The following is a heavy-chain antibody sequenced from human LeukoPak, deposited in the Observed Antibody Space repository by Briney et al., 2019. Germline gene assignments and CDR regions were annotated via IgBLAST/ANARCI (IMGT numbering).Heavy chain of an antibody. CDR2: IIPIFGTA. D-gene: IGHD6-13*01. V-gene: IGHV1-69*13. J-gene: IGHJ6*02. CDR1: GGTFSSYA. CDR3: ASPNRIAAAGSYYYGMDV. Sequence: ASVKVSCEASGGTFSSYAISWVRQAPGQGLEWMGGIIPIFGTANYAQKFQGRVTITADESTSTAYMELSSLRSEGTAAYYCASPNRIAAAGSYYYGMDVWGQGTTVTVSS.